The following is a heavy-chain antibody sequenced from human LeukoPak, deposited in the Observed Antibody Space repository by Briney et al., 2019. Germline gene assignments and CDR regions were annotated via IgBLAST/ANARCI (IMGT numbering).Heavy chain of an antibody. CDR2: ISVSVGST. D-gene: IGHD2-15*01. CDR3: ARACSGGSCYLVAFDI. V-gene: IGHV3-23*01. J-gene: IGHJ3*02. Sequence: GRSLRLSCAASGFTFSIYAVGWVPQPPGKGLEWVSAISVSVGSTYYADSMNVRFTIYRDNSKDTLYLQMNSLRAEDTAVYYCARACSGGSCYLVAFDIWGQGTMVTVSS. CDR1: GFTFSIYA.